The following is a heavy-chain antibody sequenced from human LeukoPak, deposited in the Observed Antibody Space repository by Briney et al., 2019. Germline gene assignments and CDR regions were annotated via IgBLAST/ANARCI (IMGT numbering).Heavy chain of an antibody. D-gene: IGHD5-18*01. V-gene: IGHV3-64D*09. J-gene: IGHJ3*02. CDR2: ISSNGGST. CDR3: VKGVDTAMYDAFDI. Sequence: GGSLRLSCSASGFTFSYYAMHWVRQAPGKGLEYVSAISSNGGSTYYADSVKGRFTISRDNSKNTLYLQVSSLRAEDTAVYYCVKGVDTAMYDAFDIWGQGTMVTVSS. CDR1: GFTFSYYA.